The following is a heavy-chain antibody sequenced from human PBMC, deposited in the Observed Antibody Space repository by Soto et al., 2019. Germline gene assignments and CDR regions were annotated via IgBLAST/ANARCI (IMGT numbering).Heavy chain of an antibody. Sequence: SETLSLTCTVSGSSISDVNYCWSWIRQSPDKGLEWIAHIYNGGTTYNNPSLTNRITISLHTSKNQFSLQLSSVTVADTDVYYCARDFKRYSSPPRPLEYWGLGTLVTVSS. D-gene: IGHD6-13*01. V-gene: IGHV4-30-4*01. CDR1: GSSISDVNYC. CDR3: ARDFKRYSSPPRPLEY. CDR2: IYNGGTT. J-gene: IGHJ4*02.